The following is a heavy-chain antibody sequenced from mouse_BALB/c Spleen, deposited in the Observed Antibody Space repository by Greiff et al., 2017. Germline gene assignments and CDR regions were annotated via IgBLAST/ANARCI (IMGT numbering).Heavy chain of an antibody. J-gene: IGHJ3*01. V-gene: IGHV5-17*02. CDR3: ARYGTTASWFAY. CDR1: GFTFSSFG. Sequence: EVKLMESGGGLVQPGGSRKLSCAASGFTFSSFGMHWVRQAPEKGLEWVAYISSGSSTIYYADTVKGRFTISRDNPKNTLFLQMTSLRSEDTAMYYCARYGTTASWFAYWGQGTLVTVSA. CDR2: ISSGSSTI. D-gene: IGHD1-2*01.